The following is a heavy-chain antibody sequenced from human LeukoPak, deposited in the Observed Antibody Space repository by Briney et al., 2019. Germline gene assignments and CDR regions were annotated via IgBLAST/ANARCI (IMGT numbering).Heavy chain of an antibody. CDR3: ARIAVAGTEDY. J-gene: IGHJ4*02. D-gene: IGHD6-19*01. V-gene: IGHV3-7*01. CDR1: GFSFTTYW. Sequence: GGSLRLSCAASGFSFTTYWMSWVRQAPGKGLEWVANIKQDGSEKYYVDSVKGRFTISRDNAKNSLYLQMNSLRAEDTAVYYCARIAVAGTEDYWGQGTLVTVSS. CDR2: IKQDGSEK.